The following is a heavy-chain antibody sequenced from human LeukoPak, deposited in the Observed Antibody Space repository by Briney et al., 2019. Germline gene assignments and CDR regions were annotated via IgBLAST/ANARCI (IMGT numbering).Heavy chain of an antibody. CDR1: GFTFSDYY. V-gene: IGHV3-11*01. CDR3: ARGRRGMVATWDS. D-gene: IGHD5-12*01. J-gene: IGHJ5*01. Sequence: GSLKLSCAASGFTFSDYYMSWIRQAPGKGLEWVSYISPSGDTIFYATSVKGRFIISRDNAKNSLYLQMNSLRAEDTALYYCARGRRGMVATWDSWGQGTLVTVSS. CDR2: ISPSGDTI.